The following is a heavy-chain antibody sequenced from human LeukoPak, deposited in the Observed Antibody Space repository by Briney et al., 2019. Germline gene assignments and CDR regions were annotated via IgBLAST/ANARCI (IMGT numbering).Heavy chain of an antibody. CDR1: GGTFSSYA. J-gene: IGHJ5*02. D-gene: IGHD2-21*01. CDR3: AREVGGYFQYNWSDP. Sequence: SVKVSCKASGGTFSSYAISWVRQAPGQGLEWMGRIIPIFGIANYAQKFQGRVTITADKSTSTAYMELSSLRSEDTAVYYCAREVGGYFQYNWSDPWGQGTLVTVSS. CDR2: IIPIFGIA. V-gene: IGHV1-69*04.